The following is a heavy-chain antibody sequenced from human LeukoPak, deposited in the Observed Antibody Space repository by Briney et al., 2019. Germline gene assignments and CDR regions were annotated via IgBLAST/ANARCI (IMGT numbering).Heavy chain of an antibody. CDR3: ARVTTGTTWFGY. CDR1: GGSISSDY. Sequence: SETLSLTCAVSGGSISSDYWSWIRQPPGKGLEWIGYIHYSGSTNYNPSLKSRVTISINTSKNQFSLNLTSVTAADTAVYYCARVTTGTTWFGYWGQGTLVTVSS. V-gene: IGHV4-59*01. D-gene: IGHD1-1*01. CDR2: IHYSGST. J-gene: IGHJ4*02.